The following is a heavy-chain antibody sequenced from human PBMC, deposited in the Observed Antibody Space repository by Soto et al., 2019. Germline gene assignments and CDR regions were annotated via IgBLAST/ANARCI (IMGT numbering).Heavy chain of an antibody. J-gene: IGHJ4*02. Sequence: QVQLQQWGAGLLKPSETLSLTCAVYGGSFSGYYWSWIRQPPGKGLEWIGEINHSGSTNYNPSLKSRVTISVDTSKNQFSLKLSSVTAADTAVYYCARGTLSGYSGSPFDYWGQGTLVTVSS. CDR1: GGSFSGYY. D-gene: IGHD5-12*01. V-gene: IGHV4-34*01. CDR3: ARGTLSGYSGSPFDY. CDR2: INHSGST.